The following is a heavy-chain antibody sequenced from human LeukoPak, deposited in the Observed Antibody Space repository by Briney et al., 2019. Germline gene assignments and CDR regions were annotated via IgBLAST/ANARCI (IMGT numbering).Heavy chain of an antibody. D-gene: IGHD3-16*01. V-gene: IGHV1-69*04. CDR1: GGTFSSYA. Sequence: SVKVSCKASGGTFSSYAISWVRQAPGQGLEWMGRIIPILGIANYAQKFQGRVTITADKSTSTAYMELRSLRSEDTAVYYCASGGISTDYWGQGTLVTVSS. J-gene: IGHJ4*02. CDR2: IIPILGIA. CDR3: ASGGISTDY.